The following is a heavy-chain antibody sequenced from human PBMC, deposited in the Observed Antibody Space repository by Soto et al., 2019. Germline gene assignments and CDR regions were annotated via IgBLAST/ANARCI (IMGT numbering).Heavy chain of an antibody. CDR1: GGSISSSSYY. J-gene: IGHJ6*02. CDR3: ATNSYYSLGV. CDR2: IYYSGSA. V-gene: IGHV4-39*07. Sequence: SETLSLTCTVSGGSISSSSYYWGWIRQPPGKGLEWIGSIYYSGSAYYNPSLKSRVTVSVDKSMNQFSLKLTSVTAADTAVYYCATNSYYSLGVWGQGTTVT.